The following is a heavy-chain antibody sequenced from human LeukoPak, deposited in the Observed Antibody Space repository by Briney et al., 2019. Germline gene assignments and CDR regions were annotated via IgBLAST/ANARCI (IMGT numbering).Heavy chain of an antibody. Sequence: SVKVSCKASGGTFSSYAISWVRLAPGQGLEWMGRIIPILGIANYAQKFQGRVTITADKSTSTAYMELSSLRSEDTAVYYCARATACSGGSCYDWFDPWGQGTLVTVSS. D-gene: IGHD2-15*01. V-gene: IGHV1-69*04. CDR1: GGTFSSYA. CDR3: ARATACSGGSCYDWFDP. CDR2: IIPILGIA. J-gene: IGHJ5*02.